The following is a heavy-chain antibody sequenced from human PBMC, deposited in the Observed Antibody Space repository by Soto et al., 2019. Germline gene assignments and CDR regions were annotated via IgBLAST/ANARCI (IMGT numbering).Heavy chain of an antibody. D-gene: IGHD6-13*01. J-gene: IGHJ4*02. V-gene: IGHV3-74*01. Sequence: GGSLRLSCAASGFTFSTCWMMWVRQAPGKGLVWVSSINSDGSSTSYADSVKGRFTISRDNAKNTLYLQMNSLRAEDTAVYYCARELPYSSSWYDFDYWGQGTLVTVSS. CDR3: ARELPYSSSWYDFDY. CDR1: GFTFSTCW. CDR2: INSDGSST.